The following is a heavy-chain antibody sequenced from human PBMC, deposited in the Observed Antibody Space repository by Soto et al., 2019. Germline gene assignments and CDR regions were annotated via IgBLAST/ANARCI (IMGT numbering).Heavy chain of an antibody. Sequence: PGGSLRLSCECSGFTFRNYGMAWVRQAPGKGLEWVSTISSSSSNIYYADSVKGRFTISRDNAKNSLYLQMSSLRAEDTAVYYCARVTYPLTPDYWGQGTLVTVSS. CDR2: ISSSSSNI. CDR3: ARVTYPLTPDY. CDR1: GFTFRNYG. J-gene: IGHJ4*02. V-gene: IGHV3-21*01.